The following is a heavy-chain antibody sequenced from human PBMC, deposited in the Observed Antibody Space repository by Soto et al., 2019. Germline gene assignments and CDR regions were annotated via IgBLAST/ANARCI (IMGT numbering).Heavy chain of an antibody. CDR2: IYYSGTT. J-gene: IGHJ4*02. V-gene: IGHV4-59*01. CDR1: GGSISSYY. CDR3: ARGGYVDYFAY. Sequence: SETLSLTCTVSGGSISSYYWSWIRQPPGKGLEWIGYIYYSGTTNYNPSLKSRVTISVDTSKNQFSLKLSSVTAADTALYYSARGGYVDYFAYWGQGTLVTASS. D-gene: IGHD5-12*01.